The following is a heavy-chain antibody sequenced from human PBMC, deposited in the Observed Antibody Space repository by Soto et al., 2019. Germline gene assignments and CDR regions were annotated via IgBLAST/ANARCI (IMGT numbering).Heavy chain of an antibody. CDR3: ATDFLDYYDSRRDAFDI. V-gene: IGHV1-24*01. D-gene: IGHD3-22*01. CDR1: GYTLTELS. Sequence: GASVKVSCKVSGYTLTELSMNWVRQAPGKGLEWMGGFDPEDGETIYAQKFQGRVTMTEDTSTDTAYMELSSLRSEDTAVYYCATDFLDYYDSRRDAFDIWGQGTMVTVSS. J-gene: IGHJ3*02. CDR2: FDPEDGET.